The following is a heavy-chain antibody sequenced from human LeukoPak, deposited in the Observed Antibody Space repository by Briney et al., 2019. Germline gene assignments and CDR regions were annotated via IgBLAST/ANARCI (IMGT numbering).Heavy chain of an antibody. J-gene: IGHJ6*02. CDR2: ISSSSSTI. Sequence: GGSLRLSCAASGFTFSSYWMHWVRQAPGKGLEWVSYISSSSSTIYYADSVKGRFTISRDNAKNSLYLQMNSLRAEDTAVYYCARDGPREGGCSGGSCYYYYYGMDVWGQGTTVTVSS. CDR3: ARDGPREGGCSGGSCYYYYYGMDV. CDR1: GFTFSSYW. D-gene: IGHD2-15*01. V-gene: IGHV3-48*01.